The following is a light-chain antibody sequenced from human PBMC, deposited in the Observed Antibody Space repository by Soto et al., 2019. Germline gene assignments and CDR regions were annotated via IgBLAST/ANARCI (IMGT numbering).Light chain of an antibody. V-gene: IGKV3-15*01. CDR2: GAS. Sequence: EIVITKSPATVSVSPVEIATLSCMASQNVGNNLVWYQQKPGQAPRLLIYGASTRAAGIPDRFSGSGSGTEFTLTISGLQSEDSAIYFCQQYKSWPITFGQGTRLEIK. CDR1: QNVGNN. J-gene: IGKJ5*01. CDR3: QQYKSWPIT.